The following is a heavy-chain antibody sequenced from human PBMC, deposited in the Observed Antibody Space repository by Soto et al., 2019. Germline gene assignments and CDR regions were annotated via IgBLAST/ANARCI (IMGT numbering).Heavy chain of an antibody. CDR1: GGSFSGYY. J-gene: IGHJ4*02. CDR3: ARGYSAYGHFDF. Sequence: SETLSLTCAVYGGSFSGYYWSWIRQPPGKGLEWIGEINHSGSTNYNPSLKSRVTISVDTSKNQFSLKLSSVTAADTAVYYCARGYSAYGHFDFWGQGTLVTVSS. CDR2: INHSGST. D-gene: IGHD5-12*01. V-gene: IGHV4-34*01.